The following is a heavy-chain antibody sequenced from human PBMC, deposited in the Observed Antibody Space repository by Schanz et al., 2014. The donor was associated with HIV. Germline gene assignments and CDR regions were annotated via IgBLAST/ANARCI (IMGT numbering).Heavy chain of an antibody. D-gene: IGHD3-22*01. V-gene: IGHV3-23*01. CDR3: AKPEYDSRGNSQSHFDY. Sequence: EVQLLESGGGLEQPGGSLRLSCAASGFNFNNYAMTWVRQAPGKGLEWVSSIRERGGRTYYADSVNGRFTISRDNSKNTLYLQMTTLRIDDTAVYYCAKPEYDSRGNSQSHFDYWGQGTLVTVSS. CDR2: IRERGGRT. CDR1: GFNFNNYA. J-gene: IGHJ4*02.